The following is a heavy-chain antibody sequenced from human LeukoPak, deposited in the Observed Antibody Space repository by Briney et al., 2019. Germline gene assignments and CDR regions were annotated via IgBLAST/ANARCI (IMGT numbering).Heavy chain of an antibody. CDR3: ARDVDSSGLDDVFDY. D-gene: IGHD3-22*01. CDR1: GFTFSSYG. CDR2: IRYDGSNK. J-gene: IGHJ4*02. Sequence: GRSLRLSCAASGFTFSSYGMHWVRQAPGKGLEWVAFIRYDGSNKYYADSVKGRFTISRDNSKNTLYLQMNSLRAEDTAVYYCARDVDSSGLDDVFDYWGQGTLVTVSS. V-gene: IGHV3-33*08.